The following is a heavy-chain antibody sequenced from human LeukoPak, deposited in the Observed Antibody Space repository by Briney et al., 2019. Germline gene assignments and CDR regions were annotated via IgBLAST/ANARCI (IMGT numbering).Heavy chain of an antibody. CDR2: IYYKGNT. CDR1: GGSINSHY. D-gene: IGHD6-19*01. J-gene: IGHJ4*02. CDR3: VRRDNTGWNYFGY. Sequence: PSETLSLTCTVSGGSINSHYWSWIRQPPGKGLEWIGDIYYKGNTNYNPSLKSRVTISVDTSKNHLSLKLTSVLAADTAIYYCVRRDNTGWNYFGYWGQGILVTVSS. V-gene: IGHV4-59*08.